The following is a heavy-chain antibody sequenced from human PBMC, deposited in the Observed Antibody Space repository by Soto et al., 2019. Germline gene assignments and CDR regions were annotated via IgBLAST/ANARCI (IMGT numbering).Heavy chain of an antibody. CDR1: GFSFGDYS. V-gene: IGHV3-21*01. Sequence: PGGSLRLSCVASGFSFGDYSINWVRQAPWKGPEWVSSISSSSAFIHYADSVKGRFTVSRDNAKKLLYLQMNSLRAEDTAVYYCASDRILSLFRLLAEVMDVWGQGTTVTVSS. J-gene: IGHJ6*02. CDR2: ISSSSAFI. D-gene: IGHD2-21*01. CDR3: ASDRILSLFRLLAEVMDV.